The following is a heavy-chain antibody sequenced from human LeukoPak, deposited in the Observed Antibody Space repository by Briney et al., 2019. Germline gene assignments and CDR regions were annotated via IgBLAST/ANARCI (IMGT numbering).Heavy chain of an antibody. CDR2: IVVGSGNT. CDR1: GFTFTNSA. Sequence: SVKVSCKASGFTFTNSAVQWMRQARGQRLEWIGWIVVGSGNTNYAQKFQERVTITRDMSTSTAYMELSSLRSEDTALYYCAADLPYSNYGPLDYWGQGTLVTVSS. D-gene: IGHD4-11*01. V-gene: IGHV1-58*01. CDR3: AADLPYSNYGPLDY. J-gene: IGHJ4*02.